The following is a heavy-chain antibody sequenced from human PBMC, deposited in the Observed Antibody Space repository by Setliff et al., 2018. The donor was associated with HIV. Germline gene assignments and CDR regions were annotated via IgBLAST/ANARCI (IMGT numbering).Heavy chain of an antibody. Sequence: ASVKVSCKASGYTFTSYYMHWVRQAPGQGLEWMGIINPSGGSTSYARKFQGRVTMTRDTSTRTAYMELRSLRSDDTAVYYCARDLDSSGYFNSLNYWGQGTLVTVSS. J-gene: IGHJ4*02. D-gene: IGHD3-22*01. CDR2: INPSGGST. V-gene: IGHV1-46*01. CDR1: GYTFTSYY. CDR3: ARDLDSSGYFNSLNY.